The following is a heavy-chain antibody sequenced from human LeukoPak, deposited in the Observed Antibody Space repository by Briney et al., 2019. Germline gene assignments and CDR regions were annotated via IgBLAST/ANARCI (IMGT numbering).Heavy chain of an antibody. V-gene: IGHV3-30*02. J-gene: IGHJ3*01. Sequence: PGGSLRLSCAASGFTFSSYGMHWVRQAPGKGLEWVAFIRNDGSNKYYADSVKGRLTISRDNSKNMVHLQMNSLSAEDTAVYYCAKGPNYDILTGWRKTYNGFDVWGQGTMVTVSS. CDR1: GFTFSSYG. CDR2: IRNDGSNK. D-gene: IGHD3-9*01. CDR3: AKGPNYDILTGWRKTYNGFDV.